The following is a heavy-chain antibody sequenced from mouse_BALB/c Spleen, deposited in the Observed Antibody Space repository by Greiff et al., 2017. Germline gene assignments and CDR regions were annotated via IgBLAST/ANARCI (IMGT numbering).Heavy chain of an antibody. CDR1: GYTFTSYY. J-gene: IGHJ4*01. Sequence: VNLVESGAELVKPGASVKLSCKASGYTFTSYYMYWVKQRPGQGLEWIGEINPSNGGTNFNEKFKSKATLTVDKSSSTAYMQLSSLTSEDSAVYYCTRARITTVVATDAMDYWGQGTSVTVSS. V-gene: IGHV1S81*02. CDR2: INPSNGGT. D-gene: IGHD1-1*01. CDR3: TRARITTVVATDAMDY.